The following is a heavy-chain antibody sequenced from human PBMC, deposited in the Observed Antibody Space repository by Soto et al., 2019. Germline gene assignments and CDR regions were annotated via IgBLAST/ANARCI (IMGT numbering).Heavy chain of an antibody. D-gene: IGHD1-1*01. Sequence: HPGGSLRLSCAASGFTFSAHYMDWVRQAPGKGLEWLGRIRNKANSYSTVYAASVKGRFTISRDDSESSLYLQMNSLKTEDTAVYYCTRVALTTGTTLQDRFLDYWGQGTLVTVSS. V-gene: IGHV3-72*01. J-gene: IGHJ4*02. CDR3: TRVALTTGTTLQDRFLDY. CDR2: IRNKANSYST. CDR1: GFTFSAHY.